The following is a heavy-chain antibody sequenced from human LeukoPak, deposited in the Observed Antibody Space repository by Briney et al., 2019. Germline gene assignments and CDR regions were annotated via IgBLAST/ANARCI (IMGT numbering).Heavy chain of an antibody. CDR3: ARVLWFGELKDRRENWFDP. CDR2: ISAYSGNT. Sequence: ASVKVSCKASGYTFTSYGISWVRQAPGQGLEWMGWISAYSGNTNYAQKLQGRVTMTTDTSTSTAYMELRSLRSDDTAVYYCARVLWFGELKDRRENWFDPWGQGTLVTVSS. J-gene: IGHJ5*02. CDR1: GYTFTSYG. D-gene: IGHD3-10*01. V-gene: IGHV1-18*01.